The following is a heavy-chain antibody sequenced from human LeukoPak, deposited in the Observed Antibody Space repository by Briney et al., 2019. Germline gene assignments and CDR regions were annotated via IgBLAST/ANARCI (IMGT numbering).Heavy chain of an antibody. D-gene: IGHD3-22*01. Sequence: GGSLRLSCAASGFTFSDYYMSWIRQAPGKGLEWVSYISSSGSTIYYADSVKGRFTISRDNAKNSLYLQMNSLRAEDTAVYYCARDAHYYDSSGFPDYWGQGTLVIVSS. J-gene: IGHJ4*02. CDR3: ARDAHYYDSSGFPDY. CDR1: GFTFSDYY. CDR2: ISSSGSTI. V-gene: IGHV3-11*01.